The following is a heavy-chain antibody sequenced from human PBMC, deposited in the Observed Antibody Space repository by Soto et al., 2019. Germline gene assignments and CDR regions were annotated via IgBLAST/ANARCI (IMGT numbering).Heavy chain of an antibody. CDR1: GGSISSYY. V-gene: IGHV4-59*08. CDR2: IYYSGST. Sequence: SETLCLTCTVSGGSISSYYWSWIRQPPGKGLEWIGYIYYSGSTNYNPSLKSRVTISVDTSKNQFSLKLSSVTAADTAVYYCARDYYGSGSRFDYWGQGTLVTVSS. D-gene: IGHD3-10*01. J-gene: IGHJ4*02. CDR3: ARDYYGSGSRFDY.